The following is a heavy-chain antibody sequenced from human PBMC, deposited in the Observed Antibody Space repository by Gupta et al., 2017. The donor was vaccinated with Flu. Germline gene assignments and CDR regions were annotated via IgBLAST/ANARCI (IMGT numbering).Heavy chain of an antibody. D-gene: IGHD6-25*01. CDR3: ARDFLWTSPSPSGH. Sequence: QVVQSGDEVKEPGASVKVSCKPSGYTFVNFGISWVRQAPGQGLEWMGWISPDTGHTDFAQNFQGRVTLTTDTTTSTAYMELRSLRSDDTAIYYCARDFLWTSPSPSGHWGQGTLVTVSS. V-gene: IGHV1-18*01. CDR1: GYTFVNFG. J-gene: IGHJ1*01. CDR2: ISPDTGHT.